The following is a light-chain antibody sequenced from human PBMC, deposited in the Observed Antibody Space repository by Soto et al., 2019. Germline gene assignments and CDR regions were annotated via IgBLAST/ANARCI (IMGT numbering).Light chain of an antibody. CDR3: QQYSDSVLT. V-gene: IGKV3-20*01. CDR1: QTLTSNY. J-gene: IGKJ4*01. CDR2: GAA. Sequence: EIVLTQSPATLSLSPGERATLSCRASQTLTSNYLAWHQQKPGQAPRLLIHGAASTATGIPDRFSGSGSGTDSNLAISRLEAEDFAVYYCQQYSDSVLTFGGGTKVEIK.